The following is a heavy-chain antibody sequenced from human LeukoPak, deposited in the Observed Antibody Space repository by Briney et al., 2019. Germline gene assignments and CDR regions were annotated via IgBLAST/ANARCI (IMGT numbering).Heavy chain of an antibody. V-gene: IGHV3-23*01. CDR2: ASGSGGST. J-gene: IGHJ6*03. D-gene: IGHD3-10*01. Sequence: GGSLRLSCAASGFTFTSYAMSWVRQAPGKGLEWVSAASGSGGSTFYADSVKGRFTISRDNAKNTVYLQMNSLRAEDTAVYYCARGGYGHNMDVWGEGTTVTVSS. CDR1: GFTFTSYA. CDR3: ARGGYGHNMDV.